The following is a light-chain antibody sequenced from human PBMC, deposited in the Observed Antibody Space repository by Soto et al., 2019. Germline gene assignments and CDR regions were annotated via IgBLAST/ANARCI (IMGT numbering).Light chain of an antibody. Sequence: QSVLTQPPSASGTPGQRVTISCSGSRSNIGTNTVIWYQQLPGAAPKLLIYSDNQRPSGVPDRFSGSKSGTSASLAISGLQSEDEADYYCAAWDVSLVVFGGGTQLTVL. CDR1: RSNIGTNT. J-gene: IGLJ2*01. V-gene: IGLV1-44*01. CDR2: SDN. CDR3: AAWDVSLVV.